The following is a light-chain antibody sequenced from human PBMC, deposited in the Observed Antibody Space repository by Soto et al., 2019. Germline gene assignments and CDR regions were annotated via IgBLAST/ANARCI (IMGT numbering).Light chain of an antibody. Sequence: QSVLTQPASVSGSPGQSITISCTGTSSDVGGYNYVSWYQQHPGKAPKVKIYDVSNRPSGVSDRFSGSKSGNTASLTISGLQAEDEADYYCSSYTSSSTLVFGTGTKVTVL. CDR1: SSDVGGYNY. V-gene: IGLV2-14*03. CDR3: SSYTSSSTLV. J-gene: IGLJ1*01. CDR2: DVS.